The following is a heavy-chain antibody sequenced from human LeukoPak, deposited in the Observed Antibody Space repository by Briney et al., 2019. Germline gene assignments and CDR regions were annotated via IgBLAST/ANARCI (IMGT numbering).Heavy chain of an antibody. J-gene: IGHJ4*02. CDR1: GGSISSSSYY. D-gene: IGHD3-10*01. CDR2: IYYSGST. V-gene: IGHV4-39*01. Sequence: PSETLSLTCTVSGGSISSSSYYWGWIRQPPGKGLEWIGSIYYSGSTYYNPSLKSRVTISVDTSKNQFSLKLSSATAADTAVYYCARSPRGVVRGVIYFDYWGQGTLVTVSS. CDR3: ARSPRGVVRGVIYFDY.